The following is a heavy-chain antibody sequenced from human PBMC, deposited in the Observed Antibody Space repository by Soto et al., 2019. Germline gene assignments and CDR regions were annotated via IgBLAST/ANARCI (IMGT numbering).Heavy chain of an antibody. D-gene: IGHD3-16*01. V-gene: IGHV1-2*02. Sequence: ASVKVSCKASGYTFTDYFVHWVRPAPGQGLEWMGWVNPDTGVATFPQKFQGRVTVTRDASINTDYMELTHLTSEDTGIYYCARDPIRGGVPYFFDFWGRGTQVTVFS. CDR1: GYTFTDYF. CDR3: ARDPIRGGVPYFFDF. CDR2: VNPDTGVA. J-gene: IGHJ4*02.